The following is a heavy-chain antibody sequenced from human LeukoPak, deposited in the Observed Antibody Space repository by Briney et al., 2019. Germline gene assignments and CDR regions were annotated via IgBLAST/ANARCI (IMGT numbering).Heavy chain of an antibody. CDR3: ARDHDYTYYYYMDV. CDR2: INPNSGGT. CDR1: GYTFTGYY. D-gene: IGHD4-11*01. J-gene: IGHJ6*03. V-gene: IGHV1-2*06. Sequence: ASVKVSCKASGYTFTGYYMHWVRQAPGQGLEWMGRINPNSGGTNYAQKFQGRVTMTRDTSISTAYMELSRLRSDDTAVYYCARDHDYTYYYYMDVWGKGTTVTVSS.